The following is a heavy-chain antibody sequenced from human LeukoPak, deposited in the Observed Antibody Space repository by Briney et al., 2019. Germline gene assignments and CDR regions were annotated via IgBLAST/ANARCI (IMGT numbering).Heavy chain of an antibody. J-gene: IGHJ4*02. D-gene: IGHD7-27*01. CDR3: AKDGPNWGRDFDY. CDR2: IIPIFGTA. Sequence: SVKVSCKASGGTFSSYAISWVRQAPGQGLEWMGGIIPIFGTANYAQKFQGRVTITADESTSTAYMELSSLRVEDTAVYYCAKDGPNWGRDFDYWGQGTLVTVPS. V-gene: IGHV1-69*01. CDR1: GGTFSSYA.